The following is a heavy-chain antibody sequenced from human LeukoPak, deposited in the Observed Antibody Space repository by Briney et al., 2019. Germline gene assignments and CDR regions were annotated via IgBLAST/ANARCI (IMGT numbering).Heavy chain of an antibody. CDR2: IDWDDDK. D-gene: IGHD6-19*01. V-gene: IGHV2-70*02. CDR1: GFSLSTSGMC. J-gene: IGHJ4*02. CDR3: ARLEIAVGPPDY. Sequence: SGPALVKPTQTLTLTCTFSGFSLSTSGMCVSWIRQPPGKALEWLARIDWDDDKYYSTSLKTRLTISKDTSKNQVVLTMTNMDPVDTAVYYCARLEIAVGPPDYWGQGTLVTVSS.